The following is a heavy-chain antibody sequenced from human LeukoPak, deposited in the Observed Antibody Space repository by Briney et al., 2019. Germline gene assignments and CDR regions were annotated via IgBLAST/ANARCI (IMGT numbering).Heavy chain of an antibody. V-gene: IGHV3-7*05. D-gene: IGHD6-13*01. Sequence: GGSLRLSCAASGFTFSSYWISWVRQAPGKGLEWVANIKQDGSEKYYVDSVKGRFTISRDNAKNSLYLQMNSLRAEDTAVYYCSRRGSSSWNTDICGQGTLVTVSS. CDR1: GFTFSSYW. J-gene: IGHJ4*02. CDR3: SRRGSSSWNTDI. CDR2: IKQDGSEK.